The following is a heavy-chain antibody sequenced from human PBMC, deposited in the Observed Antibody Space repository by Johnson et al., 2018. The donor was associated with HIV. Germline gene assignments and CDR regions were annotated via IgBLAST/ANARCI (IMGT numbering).Heavy chain of an antibody. J-gene: IGHJ3*01. D-gene: IGHD6-13*01. CDR3: SRGIAAAGTPVAFDV. CDR2: IKSRTDGGTT. V-gene: IGHV3-15*01. CDR1: GFTFSNAW. Sequence: VQLVESGGGLVQPGGSLTLSCAASGFTFSNAWMSWVRQAPGKGLEWVGQIKSRTDGGTTEYAASVKGRFIISRADSKSIAYLQMTSLKTEDTGVYYCSRGIAAAGTPVAFDVWGQGTMVIVFS.